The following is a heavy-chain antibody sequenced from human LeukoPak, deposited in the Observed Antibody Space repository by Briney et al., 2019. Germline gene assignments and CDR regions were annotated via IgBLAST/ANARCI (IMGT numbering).Heavy chain of an antibody. Sequence: GGSLRLSCAASGFTFSNYGMSWVRQAPGKGLEWVSAISGSGGSTYYADSVKGGFTISRDNSKNTLYLQMNSLRAEDTAVYYCAKSSTFYYYYSMDVWGKGTTVTVSS. V-gene: IGHV3-23*01. CDR2: ISGSGGST. CDR3: AKSSTFYYYYSMDV. J-gene: IGHJ6*03. CDR1: GFTFSNYG.